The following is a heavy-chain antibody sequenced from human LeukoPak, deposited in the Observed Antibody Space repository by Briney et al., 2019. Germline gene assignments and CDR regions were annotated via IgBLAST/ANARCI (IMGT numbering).Heavy chain of an antibody. D-gene: IGHD4-17*01. J-gene: IGHJ4*02. Sequence: GGSLRLSCAASGFTFSSFSMNWVRQAPGQGLEWVSYISFTSTTIYYADSVKGRFSISRDNARNSLYLKMNSLRHEDTAVYYCARGETAVTSNLDHWGQGTLVTVSS. CDR1: GFTFSSFS. CDR2: ISFTSTTI. CDR3: ARGETAVTSNLDH. V-gene: IGHV3-48*02.